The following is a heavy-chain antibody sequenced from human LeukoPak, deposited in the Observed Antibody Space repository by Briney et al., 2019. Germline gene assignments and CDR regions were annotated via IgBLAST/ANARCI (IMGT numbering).Heavy chain of an antibody. Sequence: GSLRLSCAASGFTFSSYSMNWVRQAPGKGLEWDSYISSSSSTIYYADSVKGRFTISRDNAKNSLYLQMNSLRAEDTAVYYCARDSAMVEPNAFDIWGQGTMVTVSS. CDR2: ISSSSSTI. CDR1: GFTFSSYS. D-gene: IGHD1-1*01. V-gene: IGHV3-48*01. CDR3: ARDSAMVEPNAFDI. J-gene: IGHJ3*02.